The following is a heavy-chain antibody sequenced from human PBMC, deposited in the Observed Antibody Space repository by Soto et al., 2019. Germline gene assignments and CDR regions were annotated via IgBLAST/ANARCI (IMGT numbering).Heavy chain of an antibody. CDR2: ISYDGSNK. CDR1: GFTFSSYG. Sequence: SLRLSCAASGFTFSSYGMHWVRQAPGKGLEWVAVISYDGSNKYYADSVKGRFTISRDNSKNTLYLQMNSLRAEDTAVYYCAKDAPWIGGQPSYYYYGMDVWGQGTTVTVSS. CDR3: AKDAPWIGGQPSYYYYGMDV. V-gene: IGHV3-30*18. D-gene: IGHD1-26*01. J-gene: IGHJ6*02.